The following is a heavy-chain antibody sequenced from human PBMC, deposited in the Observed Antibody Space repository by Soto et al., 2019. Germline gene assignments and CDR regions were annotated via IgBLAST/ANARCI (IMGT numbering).Heavy chain of an antibody. V-gene: IGHV3-66*01. CDR3: ASLYLQWLALR. J-gene: IGHJ4*02. D-gene: IGHD6-19*01. Sequence: PGGSLRLSCAASGFTVSSNYMSWVRQAPGKGLEWVSVIYSGGSTYYADSVKGRFTISRDNSKNTLYLQMNSLRAEDTAVYYCASLYLQWLALRWGQGTLVTVSS. CDR2: IYSGGST. CDR1: GFTVSSNY.